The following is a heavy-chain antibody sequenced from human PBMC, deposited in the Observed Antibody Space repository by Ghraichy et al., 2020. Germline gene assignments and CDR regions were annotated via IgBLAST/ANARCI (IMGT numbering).Heavy chain of an antibody. D-gene: IGHD2-15*01. Sequence: GESLNISCAASGFTFSSYAMSWVRQAPGKGLEWVSGISAGGGSTYYADSVKGRFTISRDNSKNTLYLQMNSLRAEDTAVFYCAKDCFGGSCAHWAWGQGTLVTVSS. CDR1: GFTFSSYA. CDR2: ISAGGGST. V-gene: IGHV3-23*01. CDR3: AKDCFGGSCAHWA. J-gene: IGHJ5*02.